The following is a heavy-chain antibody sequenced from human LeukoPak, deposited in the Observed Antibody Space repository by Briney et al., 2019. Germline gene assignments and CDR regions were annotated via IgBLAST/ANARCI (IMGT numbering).Heavy chain of an antibody. D-gene: IGHD6-6*01. CDR1: GFTFSKHA. J-gene: IGHJ4*02. Sequence: GGSLRLSCAASGFTFSKHAMHWVRQAPGKGLEWVAVISYDGSNKYYADSVKGRFTISRDNSKNTLYLQMNSLRAEDTAVYYCARTLIEYSVSSCYFDYWGQGTLVTVSS. CDR2: ISYDGSNK. V-gene: IGHV3-30*04. CDR3: ARTLIEYSVSSCYFDY.